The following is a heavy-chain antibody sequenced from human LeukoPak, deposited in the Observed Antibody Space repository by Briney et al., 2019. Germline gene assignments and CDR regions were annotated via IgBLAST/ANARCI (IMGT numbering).Heavy chain of an antibody. V-gene: IGHV3-53*01. CDR2: IFSYGST. CDR1: GFTVSGNY. J-gene: IGHJ4*02. CDR3: AKSIVVVVAAVDY. D-gene: IGHD2-15*01. Sequence: RSGGSLRLSCEASGFTVSGNYMSWVRQAPGKGLEWVSVIFSYGSTYYADSVKGRFTISRDNSKNTLYLQMNSLRAEDTAVYYCAKSIVVVVAAVDYWGQGTLVTVSS.